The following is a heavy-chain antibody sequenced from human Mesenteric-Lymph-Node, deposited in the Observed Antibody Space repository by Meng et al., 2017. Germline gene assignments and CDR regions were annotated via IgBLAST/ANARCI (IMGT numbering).Heavy chain of an antibody. CDR1: GFTFSNYP. CDR3: ARDRGGKSLYYFDY. D-gene: IGHD2-15*01. Sequence: GESLKISCAASGFTFSNYPMSWVRQAPGKGLEWVSVISDSGGRTYYTDSVKGRFTISRDNAKNSLYLQMNSLRAEDTAVYYCARDRGGKSLYYFDYWGQGTLVTVSS. CDR2: ISDSGGRT. J-gene: IGHJ4*02. V-gene: IGHV3-23*01.